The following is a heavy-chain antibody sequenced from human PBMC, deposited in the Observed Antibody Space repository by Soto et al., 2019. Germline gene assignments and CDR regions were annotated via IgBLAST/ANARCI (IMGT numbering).Heavy chain of an antibody. V-gene: IGHV3-30-3*01. CDR3: ATIHTSGYPAPYYYYYYGMDV. Sequence: GVSLRLSCAASGFTFSSYAMHWVRQSPGKGLEWVAVISYDGSNKYYADSVKGRFTISRDNSKNTLYLQMNSLRAEDTAVSYCATIHTSGYPAPYYYYYYGMDVWGPGTTVTVSS. CDR2: ISYDGSNK. CDR1: GFTFSSYA. J-gene: IGHJ6*02. D-gene: IGHD3-22*01.